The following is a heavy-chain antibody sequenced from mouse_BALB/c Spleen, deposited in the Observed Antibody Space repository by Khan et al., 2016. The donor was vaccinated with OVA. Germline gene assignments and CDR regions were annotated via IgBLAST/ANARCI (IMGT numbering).Heavy chain of an antibody. CDR2: ISYSGVT. D-gene: IGHD1-1*01. J-gene: IGHJ2*01. CDR1: GYSITSGYA. V-gene: IGHV3-2*02. CDR3: ARGNYYGYYFDY. Sequence: QLLETGPGLVKPSQSLSLTCTVTGYSITSGYAWNWIRQFPGNKLEWMGYISYSGVTSYTPSLKSRISITRDTSKNQFFLQLNSVTTEDTATYYCARGNYYGYYFDYWGQGTTLTVSS.